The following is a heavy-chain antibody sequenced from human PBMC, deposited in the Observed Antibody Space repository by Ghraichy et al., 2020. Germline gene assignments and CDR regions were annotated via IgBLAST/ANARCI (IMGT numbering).Heavy chain of an antibody. J-gene: IGHJ4*02. Sequence: SENLSLTCAVYGGSFSGYYWSWIRQPPGKGLEWIGEINHSGSTNYNPSLKSRVTISVDTSKNQFSLKLSSVTAADTAVYYCARGRGAVGDYWGQGTLVTVSS. CDR1: GGSFSGYY. V-gene: IGHV4-34*01. D-gene: IGHD6-19*01. CDR2: INHSGST. CDR3: ARGRGAVGDY.